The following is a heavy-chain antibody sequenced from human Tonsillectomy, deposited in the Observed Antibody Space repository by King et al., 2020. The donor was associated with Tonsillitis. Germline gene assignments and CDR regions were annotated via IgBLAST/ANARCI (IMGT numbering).Heavy chain of an antibody. J-gene: IGHJ4*02. CDR1: GGSISTTNW. D-gene: IGHD3-10*01. CDR3: ARTKAGLFDS. V-gene: IGHV4-4*02. Sequence: VQLQESGPGLVKPSGTLSLICAVSGGSISTTNWWNWVRQPPGKGLEWMGEIFHSGSTNYNPSLTSRVIISIDKTKKQFSLKLRAVTAAATAVYYCARTKAGLFDSWGQGTLVTVSS. CDR2: IFHSGST.